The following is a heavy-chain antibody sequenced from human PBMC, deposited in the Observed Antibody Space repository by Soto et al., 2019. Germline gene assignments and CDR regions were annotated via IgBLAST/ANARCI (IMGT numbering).Heavy chain of an antibody. CDR2: IKTDGSMT. CDR3: ARGLYGDSVGYDY. Sequence: GGSLRLSCETSGFTFSSYWMHWVRQAPGKGLVWVSRIKTDGSMTNFADSVKGRFTISRDNARNTLYLQMDSLRAEDTALYFCARGLYGDSVGYDYWGQGTLVTVSS. D-gene: IGHD4-17*01. CDR1: GFTFSSYW. J-gene: IGHJ4*02. V-gene: IGHV3-74*01.